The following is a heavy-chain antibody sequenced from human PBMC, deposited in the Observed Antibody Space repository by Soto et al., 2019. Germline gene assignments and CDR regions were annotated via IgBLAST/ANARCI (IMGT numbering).Heavy chain of an antibody. Sequence: PGESLKISCKASGFSFTSYWIAWVRQMPGKGLEWMGVIFPDDSDTRYSPSFQGQVTVSADKSISTAYLQWSSLKASDTAMYYCVILVIQHARSFRFVPWGQGTQVRVCS. CDR2: IFPDDSDT. CDR3: VILVIQHARSFRFVP. V-gene: IGHV5-51*01. J-gene: IGHJ5*02. CDR1: GFSFTSYW. D-gene: IGHD2-2*01.